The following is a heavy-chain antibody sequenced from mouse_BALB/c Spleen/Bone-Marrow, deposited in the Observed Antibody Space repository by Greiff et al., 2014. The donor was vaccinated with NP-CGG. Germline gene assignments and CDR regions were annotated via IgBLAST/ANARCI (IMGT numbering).Heavy chain of an antibody. D-gene: IGHD3-2*01. Sequence: EVQGVESGAELVKPGASVKLSCTASGFNIKDTYMHWVKQRPEQGLEWIGRIDPANGNTKYDPKFQGKATITADTSSNTAHLQLSSLTSEDTAVYYCATDSSGYLDYWGQGTTLTVSS. CDR1: GFNIKDTY. CDR2: IDPANGNT. V-gene: IGHV14-3*02. J-gene: IGHJ2*01. CDR3: ATDSSGYLDY.